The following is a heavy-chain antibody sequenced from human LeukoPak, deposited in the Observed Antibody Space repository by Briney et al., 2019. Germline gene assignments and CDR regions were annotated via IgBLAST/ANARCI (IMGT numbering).Heavy chain of an antibody. D-gene: IGHD2-2*01. CDR1: GYSISSGYY. V-gene: IGHV4-38-2*02. Sequence: PSETLSLTCTVSGYSISSGYYWGWIWQPPGKGLEWIGSIYHSGSIYYNPSLKSRVTISVDTSKNQFSLKLSSVTAADTAVYYCAREAGFVVEAAAPFDYWGQGKWVTVSS. CDR3: AREAGFVVEAAAPFDY. J-gene: IGHJ4*02. CDR2: IYHSGSI.